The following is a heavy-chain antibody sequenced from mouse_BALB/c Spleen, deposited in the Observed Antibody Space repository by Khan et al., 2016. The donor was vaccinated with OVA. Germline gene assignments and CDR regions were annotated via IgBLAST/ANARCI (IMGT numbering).Heavy chain of an antibody. Sequence: QVQLKQSGAELMKPGASVTISCKATGYTFSMYWIEWVKQRPGHGLEWIGDILPGSGSTNNNEKFKGKATFTADTSSYTAFLQLSSLTSEDSAIDYCARGTYNPAIDYWGQGTSVTVSS. J-gene: IGHJ4*01. CDR3: ARGTYNPAIDY. CDR1: GYTFSMYW. V-gene: IGHV1-9*01. CDR2: ILPGSGST. D-gene: IGHD1-3*01.